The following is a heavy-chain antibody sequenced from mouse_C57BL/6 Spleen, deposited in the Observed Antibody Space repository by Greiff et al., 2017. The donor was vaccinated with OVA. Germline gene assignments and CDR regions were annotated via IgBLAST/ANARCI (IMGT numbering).Heavy chain of an antibody. CDR2: INSDGGST. Sequence: DVKLVESGGGLVQPGESLKLSCESNEYEFPSHDMSWVRKTPEKRLELVAAINSDGGSTYYPDTMERRFIISRDNTKKTLYLQMSSLRSEDTALYYCARRGPGSSPYWYFDVWGTGTTVTVSS. CDR1: EYEFPSHD. CDR3: ARRGPGSSPYWYFDV. V-gene: IGHV5-2*03. D-gene: IGHD1-1*01. J-gene: IGHJ1*03.